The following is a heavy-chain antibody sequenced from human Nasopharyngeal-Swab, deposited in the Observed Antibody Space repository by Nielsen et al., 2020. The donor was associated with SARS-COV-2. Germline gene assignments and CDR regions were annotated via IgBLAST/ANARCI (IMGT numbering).Heavy chain of an antibody. J-gene: IGHJ5*02. D-gene: IGHD1-26*01. V-gene: IGHV4-59*08. Sequence: SETLSLTCTFSGGSIINYYWRWIRQPPGKGLEWIGYIYNRGSTNYSPSLKSRVTMSVDTSKNQFSLNLNSVSAADTAVYYCAKLVGSTDWFDPWGQGTLVTVSS. CDR3: AKLVGSTDWFDP. CDR2: IYNRGST. CDR1: GGSIINYY.